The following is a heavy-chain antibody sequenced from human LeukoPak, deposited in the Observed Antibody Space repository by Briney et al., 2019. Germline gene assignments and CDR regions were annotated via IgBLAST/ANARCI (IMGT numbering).Heavy chain of an antibody. Sequence: PGGSLRLSCGASGFTFSSYGMHWVRQAPGKGLEWVAVISYDGSNKYYADSVKGRFTISRDNSKNTLYQQMNSLRAEDTAVYYCASFPPEPNAYYFDYWGQGTLVTVSS. CDR3: ASFPPEPNAYYFDY. J-gene: IGHJ4*02. CDR1: GFTFSSYG. CDR2: ISYDGSNK. V-gene: IGHV3-30*03.